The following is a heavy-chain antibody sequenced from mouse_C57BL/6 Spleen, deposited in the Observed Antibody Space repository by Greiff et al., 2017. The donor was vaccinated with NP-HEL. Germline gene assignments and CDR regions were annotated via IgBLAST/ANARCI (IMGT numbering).Heavy chain of an antibody. CDR2: VYPYNGGT. Sequence: EVQRVESGPVLVKPGPSVKISCKASGFTFTDYYMHWVKQSHGKSLEWIGLVYPYNGGTSYNQKFKGKATLTVDTSSSTAYMELNSLTSEDSAVYYCARGYYGSSWYFDVWGTGTTVTVSS. J-gene: IGHJ1*03. CDR3: ARGYYGSSWYFDV. V-gene: IGHV1-36*01. CDR1: GFTFTDYY. D-gene: IGHD1-1*01.